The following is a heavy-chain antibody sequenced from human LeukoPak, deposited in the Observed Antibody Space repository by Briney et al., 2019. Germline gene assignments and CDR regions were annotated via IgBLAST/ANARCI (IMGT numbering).Heavy chain of an antibody. Sequence: SGGSLRLSCAASRFTFSSYSMNWVRQAPGKGLEWVSSINSDSSHIYYADSVKGRFTISRDNAKNSLYLQMNSLRAEDTAVYYCARGSIPDYWGQGTLVTVSS. CDR3: ARGSIPDY. CDR2: INSDSSHI. J-gene: IGHJ4*02. D-gene: IGHD2-2*02. V-gene: IGHV3-21*01. CDR1: RFTFSSYS.